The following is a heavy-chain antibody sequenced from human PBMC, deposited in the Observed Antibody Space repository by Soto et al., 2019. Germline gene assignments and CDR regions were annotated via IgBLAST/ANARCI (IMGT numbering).Heavy chain of an antibody. Sequence: EVQLAESGGVLVQPGGSLGLSCVASGFTFSDHWMHWVRQAPGKGLVWVSRINSGGSRTNYADSVKGRFTISRDNAKNTLYLEMNSLSVEDTAVYYCARGNCSGDTCFFGGTHWGRGTLVTVSS. J-gene: IGHJ4*02. D-gene: IGHD2-21*02. CDR3: ARGNCSGDTCFFGGTH. CDR2: INSGGSRT. V-gene: IGHV3-74*01. CDR1: GFTFSDHW.